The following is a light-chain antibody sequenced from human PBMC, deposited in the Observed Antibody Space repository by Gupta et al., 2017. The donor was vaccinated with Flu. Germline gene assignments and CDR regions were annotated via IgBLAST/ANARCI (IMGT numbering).Light chain of an antibody. J-gene: IGKJ4*01. CDR2: DAS. V-gene: IGKV1-33*01. CDR1: HDISNY. CDR3: QQCDGRPLT. Sequence: DIQITQSPSSLSASVGDRSTITCQASHDISNYLNWYQQTPGKAPRLLIYDASNWETGVPSRFSGSVSATDFTFTISRLQPEDSATYYCQQCDGRPLTFGGGTKVEIK.